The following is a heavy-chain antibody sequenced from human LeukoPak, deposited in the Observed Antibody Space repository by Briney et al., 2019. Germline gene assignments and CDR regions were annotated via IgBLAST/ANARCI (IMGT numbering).Heavy chain of an antibody. CDR2: VNPNSGGT. V-gene: IGHV1-2*02. CDR1: GYTFTGYY. D-gene: IGHD1-1*01. Sequence: GASVKVSCKASGYTFTGYYMHWVRQAPGQGLEWMGWVNPNSGGTNYAQEFQGRVTMTRDTSISTAYMELSRLRSDDTAVYYCARVKLEPYYYYYYMDVWGKGTTVTVSS. J-gene: IGHJ6*03. CDR3: ARVKLEPYYYYYYMDV.